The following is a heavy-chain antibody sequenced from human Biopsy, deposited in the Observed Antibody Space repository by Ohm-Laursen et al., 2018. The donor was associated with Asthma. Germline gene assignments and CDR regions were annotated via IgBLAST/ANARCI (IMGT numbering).Heavy chain of an antibody. CDR1: GDAMRTSGSY. CDR3: ARAVSSSSYWYFDL. Sequence: SETLSLTCTVSGDAMRTSGSYWGWIRQSPGKGLEWIGSIYYRGRTYYNPSLESRVTISADRTKNHFSMKVTSVTAADTAVYYCARAVSSSSYWYFDLWGRGDLVTVSS. CDR2: IYYRGRT. D-gene: IGHD6-6*01. V-gene: IGHV4-39*02. J-gene: IGHJ2*01.